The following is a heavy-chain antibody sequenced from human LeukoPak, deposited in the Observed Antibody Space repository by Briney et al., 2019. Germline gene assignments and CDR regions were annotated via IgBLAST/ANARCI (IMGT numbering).Heavy chain of an antibody. CDR2: MNPNSGNT. J-gene: IGHJ6*02. Sequence: ASVKVSCKASGYTFTSYDINWVRQATGQGLEWMGWMNPNSGNTGYAQKFQGRVIMTRNTSISTAYMELSSLRSEDTAVYYCARARSSWTGSGYYYGMDVWGQGTTVTVSS. V-gene: IGHV1-8*01. CDR1: GYTFTSYD. CDR3: ARARSSWTGSGYYYGMDV. D-gene: IGHD6-13*01.